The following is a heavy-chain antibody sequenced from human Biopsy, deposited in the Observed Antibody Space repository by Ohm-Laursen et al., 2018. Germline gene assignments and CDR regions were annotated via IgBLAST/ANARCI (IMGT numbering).Heavy chain of an antibody. CDR3: ARDLYDFCGGCPFDP. V-gene: IGHV3-23*01. CDR2: INGSGGST. J-gene: IGHJ5*02. D-gene: IGHD3-3*01. Sequence: SLRLSCSASGFTFSSHAMSWVRQAPGKGLECVSVINGSGGSTYYADPVKGRFTISRDNSKNKLYLQMNSLRAEDTAMYYCARDLYDFCGGCPFDPWGQGTLVTVSP. CDR1: GFTFSSHA.